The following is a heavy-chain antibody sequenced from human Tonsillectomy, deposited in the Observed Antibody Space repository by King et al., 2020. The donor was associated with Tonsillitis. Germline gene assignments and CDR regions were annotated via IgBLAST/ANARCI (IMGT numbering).Heavy chain of an antibody. CDR3: AKESPYSGNYRFYYFDY. Sequence: DVQLQESGGGLVQPGGSLRLSCEASGFTFSTYAMSWVRQAPGKGPEWVSAISGRDTRTFYADSVKGRFTNSRDDSKNTVSLQMSSLRAEDTAVYYCAKESPYSGNYRFYYFDYWGQGTLVTVSS. V-gene: IGHV3-23*01. D-gene: IGHD1-26*01. CDR1: GFTFSTYA. J-gene: IGHJ4*02. CDR2: ISGRDTRT.